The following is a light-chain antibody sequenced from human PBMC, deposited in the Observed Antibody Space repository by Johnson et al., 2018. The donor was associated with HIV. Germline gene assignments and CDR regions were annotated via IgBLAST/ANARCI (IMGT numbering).Light chain of an antibody. V-gene: IGLV1-51*01. CDR3: GTWDSGLSAHYV. J-gene: IGLJ1*01. Sequence: QSVLTQPPSLSAAPGQKVTISCSGSSSDIGNNYVSWYQHLPGTAPKLLIYDNDKRPSGIPDRFSGSKSGTSATLGITGLQTGDEADYYCGTWDSGLSAHYVFGTGTKVTVL. CDR1: SSDIGNNY. CDR2: DND.